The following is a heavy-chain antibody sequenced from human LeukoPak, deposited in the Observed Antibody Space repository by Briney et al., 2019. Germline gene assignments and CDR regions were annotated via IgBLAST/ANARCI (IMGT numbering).Heavy chain of an antibody. CDR2: INWNGGST. J-gene: IGHJ6*02. Sequence: WALRLSCAASGFTFDDYGMSWVRQAPGKGLEWVSGINWNGGSTGYADSVKGRFTISRDKAKNSLYLQMNSLRAEDTALYHCARGRTTKYCSSTSCSYYYYGMDVWGQGTTVTVSS. D-gene: IGHD2-2*01. CDR3: ARGRTTKYCSSTSCSYYYYGMDV. V-gene: IGHV3-20*01. CDR1: GFTFDDYG.